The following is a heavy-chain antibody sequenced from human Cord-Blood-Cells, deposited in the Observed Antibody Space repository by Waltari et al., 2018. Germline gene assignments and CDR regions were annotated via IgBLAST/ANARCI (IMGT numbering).Heavy chain of an antibody. CDR3: ARHIAGWDDAFDI. Sequence: QLQLQESGPGLVKPSETLSLTCTVSGGSISSSSYYWGWIRQPPGKGLEWIGSIYYSGSTYYNPSLKSRVTISVDTSKNQFSLKLSSVTAADTAVYYCARHIAGWDDAFDIWGQGTMVTDSS. CDR1: GGSISSSSYY. J-gene: IGHJ3*02. V-gene: IGHV4-39*01. D-gene: IGHD1-26*01. CDR2: IYYSGST.